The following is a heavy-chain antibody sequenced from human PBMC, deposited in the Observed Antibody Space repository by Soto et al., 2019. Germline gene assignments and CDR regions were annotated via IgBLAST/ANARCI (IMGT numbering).Heavy chain of an antibody. D-gene: IGHD3-3*02. CDR2: ISYDGSNK. J-gene: IGHJ6*02. CDR1: GFTFSSYG. Sequence: QVQLVESGGGVVQPGRSLRLSCAASGFTFSSYGMHWVRQAPGKGLEWVAVISYDGSNKYYADSVKGRFTISRDNSKNTLYLQMNSLRAEDTAVYYCAKDLAISLADYYYYGMDVWGQGTTVTVSS. CDR3: AKDLAISLADYYYYGMDV. V-gene: IGHV3-30*18.